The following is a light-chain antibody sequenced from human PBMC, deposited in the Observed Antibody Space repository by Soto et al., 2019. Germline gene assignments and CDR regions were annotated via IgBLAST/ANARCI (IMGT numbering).Light chain of an antibody. CDR3: QQYGSSPRYT. Sequence: EIVLTQSPGTLSLSPGERATLSCRASQSVDSDFLAWYQQKSGQAPRLLIYNASRRAAGIPDRFSGSGSGTDFTLTISRLEPEDFAVYYCQQYGSSPRYTFGQGTKLEIK. CDR2: NAS. CDR1: QSVDSDF. J-gene: IGKJ2*01. V-gene: IGKV3-20*01.